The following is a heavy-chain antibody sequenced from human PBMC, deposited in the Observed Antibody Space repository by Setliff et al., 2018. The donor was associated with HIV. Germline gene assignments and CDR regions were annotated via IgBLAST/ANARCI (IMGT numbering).Heavy chain of an antibody. V-gene: IGHV1-46*01. D-gene: IGHD5-12*01. CDR3: ASSGAWQRNALDI. CDR2: INPTGGST. Sequence: ASVKVSCKPSGYSFTNHYMHWVRQAPGQGLEWMGVINPTGGSTRNTQQFQGRVAMTRDTSTSKVYMELSSLRSEDTAVYYCASSGAWQRNALDIWGQGTMGTVSS. CDR1: GYSFTNHY. J-gene: IGHJ3*02.